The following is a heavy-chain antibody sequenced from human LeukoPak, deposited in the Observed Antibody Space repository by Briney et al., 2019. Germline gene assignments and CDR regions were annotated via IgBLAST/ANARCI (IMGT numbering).Heavy chain of an antibody. CDR1: GFTFSTYN. D-gene: IGHD3-3*01. CDR3: ARDPDFWSGYYKVAWFDP. V-gene: IGHV3-48*01. CDR2: ITDTGGV. Sequence: GGSLRLSCAASGFTFSTYNMDWVRQAPGKGLEWLSFITDTGGVQYADSVKGRFTISRDNAKKSLYLQMNSLRAEDTAVYYCARDPDFWSGYYKVAWFDPWGQGTPVTVSS. J-gene: IGHJ5*02.